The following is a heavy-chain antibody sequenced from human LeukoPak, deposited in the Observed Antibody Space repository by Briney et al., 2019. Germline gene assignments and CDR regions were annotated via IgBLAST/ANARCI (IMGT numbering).Heavy chain of an antibody. Sequence: PGGSLRLSCAASGFTVSSNYMIWVRQAPGKGLEWVSDIYSGGSTYYADSVKGRFTISRDNSKNTLYLQMNSLRAEDTAVYYCVRGRIAARTRFDYWGQGTLVTVSS. D-gene: IGHD6-6*01. CDR3: VRGRIAARTRFDY. CDR2: IYSGGST. J-gene: IGHJ4*02. CDR1: GFTVSSNY. V-gene: IGHV3-66*02.